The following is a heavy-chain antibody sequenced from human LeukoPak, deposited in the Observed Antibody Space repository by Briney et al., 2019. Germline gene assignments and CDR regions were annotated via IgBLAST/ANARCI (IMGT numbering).Heavy chain of an antibody. J-gene: IGHJ4*02. CDR1: GFTFSSYA. D-gene: IGHD6-19*01. CDR3: AKDRSGYSSGDFDY. CDR2: ITGSGGST. Sequence: GGSLRLSCAASGFTFSSYAMSWFRQAPGKGLEWFSAITGSGGSTYYADSVKGRFTISRDNSKNTLYLQMNSLRAEDTAVHYCAKDRSGYSSGDFDYWGQGTLVTVSS. V-gene: IGHV3-23*01.